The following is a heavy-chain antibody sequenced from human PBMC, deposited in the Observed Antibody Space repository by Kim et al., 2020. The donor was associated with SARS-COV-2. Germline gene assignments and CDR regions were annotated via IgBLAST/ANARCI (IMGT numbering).Heavy chain of an antibody. V-gene: IGHV3-33*01. Sequence: GGSLRLSCAASGFTFSSYGMHWVRQAPGKGLEWVAVIWYDGSNKYYADSVKGRFTISRDNSKNTLYLQMNSLRAEDTAVYYCARAGYDSSGYYLASLAGMDVWGQGTTVTVSS. CDR2: IWYDGSNK. CDR1: GFTFSSYG. D-gene: IGHD3-22*01. J-gene: IGHJ6*02. CDR3: ARAGYDSSGYYLASLAGMDV.